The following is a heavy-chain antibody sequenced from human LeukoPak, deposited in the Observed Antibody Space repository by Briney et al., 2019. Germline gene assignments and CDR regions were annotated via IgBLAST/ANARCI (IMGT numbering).Heavy chain of an antibody. CDR3: ARRKFLGWFDP. D-gene: IGHD7-27*01. Sequence: GASVKVSCKASGYIFTTYDIGWVRHATGQGLEWMGWLNPNSGNAGYAQKFQGRVTISRNTSISTAYMELSSLRSDDTAIYYCARRKFLGWFDPWGQGTLVTVSS. V-gene: IGHV1-8*03. CDR1: GYIFTTYD. J-gene: IGHJ5*02. CDR2: LNPNSGNA.